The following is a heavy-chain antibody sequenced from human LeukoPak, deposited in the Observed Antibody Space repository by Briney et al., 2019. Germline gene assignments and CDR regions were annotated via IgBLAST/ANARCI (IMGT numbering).Heavy chain of an antibody. CDR3: ARDYGGSGAFDI. CDR2: ISDNGGT. Sequence: SETLSLTCTVSGGSISSYYWNWIRQPPGKGLEWIGYISDNGGTNYNPSLKSRVTISVDTSQNQFSLRLTSVTAADTAVYYCARDYGGSGAFDIWAQGTMVTVSS. CDR1: GGSISSYY. J-gene: IGHJ3*02. V-gene: IGHV4-59*01. D-gene: IGHD4-23*01.